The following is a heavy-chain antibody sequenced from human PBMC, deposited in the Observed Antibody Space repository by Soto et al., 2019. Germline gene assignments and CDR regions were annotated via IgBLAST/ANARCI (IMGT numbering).Heavy chain of an antibody. D-gene: IGHD2-15*01. V-gene: IGHV4-4*02. CDR1: GGSISSSNW. CDR3: AKLGVVAATKVDY. J-gene: IGHJ4*02. CDR2: IYHSGST. Sequence: QVQLQESGPGLVKPSGTLSLTCAVSGGSISSSNWWSWVRQPPGKGLEWIGEIYHSGSTNYNPSLKSRVXXSXDXXKNQFSLKLSSVTAADTAVYYCAKLGVVAATKVDYWGQGTLVTVSS.